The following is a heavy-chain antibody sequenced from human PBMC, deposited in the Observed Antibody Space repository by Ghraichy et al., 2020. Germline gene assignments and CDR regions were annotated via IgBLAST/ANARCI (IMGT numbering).Heavy chain of an antibody. J-gene: IGHJ3*02. V-gene: IGHV3-66*01. Sequence: GESLNISCAASGFTVSSNYMSWVRQAPGKGLEWVSVIYSGGSTYYADSVKGRFTISRDNSKNTLYLQMNSLRAEDTAVYYCASRDNVGDYDILTGSIGGREDAFDIWGQGTMVTVSS. D-gene: IGHD3-9*01. CDR3: ASRDNVGDYDILTGSIGGREDAFDI. CDR2: IYSGGST. CDR1: GFTVSSNY.